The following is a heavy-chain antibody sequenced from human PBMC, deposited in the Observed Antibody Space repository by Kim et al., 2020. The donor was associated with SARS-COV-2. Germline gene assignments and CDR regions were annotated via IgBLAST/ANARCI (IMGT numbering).Heavy chain of an antibody. J-gene: IGHJ6*02. D-gene: IGHD3-10*01. CDR3: ARDSGENPRHYGMDV. CDR1: GGTFSSYA. V-gene: IGHV1-69*13. CDR2: IIPIFGTA. Sequence: SVKVSCKASGGTFSSYAISWVRQAPGQGLEWMGGIIPIFGTANYAQKFQGRVTITADESTSTAYMELSSLRSEDTAVYYCARDSGENPRHYGMDVWGQGTTVTVSS.